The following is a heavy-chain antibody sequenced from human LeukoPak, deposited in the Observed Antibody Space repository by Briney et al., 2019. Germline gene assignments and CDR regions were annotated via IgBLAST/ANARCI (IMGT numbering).Heavy chain of an antibody. Sequence: ASVKVFCKASGGTFSRYAISRVRQAPGQGLEWMGGIIPIFGTANYAQKFQGRVTITTDESTSTAYMELSSLRSEDTAVYYCARGKVDTAMGDAFDIWGQGTMVTVSS. CDR1: GGTFSRYA. V-gene: IGHV1-69*05. CDR3: ARGKVDTAMGDAFDI. D-gene: IGHD5-18*01. CDR2: IIPIFGTA. J-gene: IGHJ3*02.